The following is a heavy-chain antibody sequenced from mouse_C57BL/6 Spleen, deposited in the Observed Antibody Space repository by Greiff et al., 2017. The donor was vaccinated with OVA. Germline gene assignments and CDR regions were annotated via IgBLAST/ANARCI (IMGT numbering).Heavy chain of an antibody. Sequence: VQLHQSGAELVRPGASVKLSCTASGFNIKDYYMHWVKQRPEQGLEWIGRIDPEDGDTEYAPKFQGKATMTADTSSNTAYLQLSSLTSEDTAVDYGTRHDYGSSYRYFDYWGQGTTLTVSS. CDR2: IDPEDGDT. D-gene: IGHD1-1*01. V-gene: IGHV14-1*01. CDR3: TRHDYGSSYRYFDY. CDR1: GFNIKDYY. J-gene: IGHJ2*01.